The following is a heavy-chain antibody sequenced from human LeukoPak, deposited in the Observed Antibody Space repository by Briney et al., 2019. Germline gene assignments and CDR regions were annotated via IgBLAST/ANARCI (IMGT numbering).Heavy chain of an antibody. V-gene: IGHV3-21*01. CDR2: ITSSSSYI. Sequence: GGSLRLSCAASGFTFSSYSMNWVRQAPGKGLEWVSSITSSSSYIYYADSVKGRFTISRHNAKNSLYLQLNSLRAEDTAVYYCARSNYYDSRSWGFDIWGQGTMVTVSS. D-gene: IGHD3-22*01. CDR1: GFTFSSYS. CDR3: ARSNYYDSRSWGFDI. J-gene: IGHJ3*02.